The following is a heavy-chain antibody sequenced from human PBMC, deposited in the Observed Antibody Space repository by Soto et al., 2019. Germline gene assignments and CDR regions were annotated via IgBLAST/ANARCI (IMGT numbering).Heavy chain of an antibody. D-gene: IGHD4-17*01. CDR2: ITPFNGNT. CDR1: GYTFTYRY. CDR3: AETVSVGGHDAFDI. Sequence: SVKVSCKASGYTFTYRYLHWVRQAPGQALEWMGWITPFNGNTNYAQKFQDRVTITRDRSMSTAYMELSSLRSEDTAMYYCAETVSVGGHDAFDIWGQGTMGTVSS. J-gene: IGHJ3*02. V-gene: IGHV1-45*02.